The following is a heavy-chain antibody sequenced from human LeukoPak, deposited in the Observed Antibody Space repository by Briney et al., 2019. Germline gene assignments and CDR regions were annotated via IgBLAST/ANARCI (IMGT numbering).Heavy chain of an antibody. J-gene: IGHJ4*02. D-gene: IGHD1-26*01. CDR2: FYHAGNS. V-gene: IGHV4-59*11. Sequence: SETLSLTCTVSGGPITSHFWSWIRQPPGEGLEWIGNFYHAGNSNLNPSLKSRVTMSIDTSKNQCSLKLRSMTAADTAVYYCARDGPTSTAPFDYWGQGTLVTVSS. CDR1: GGPITSHF. CDR3: ARDGPTSTAPFDY.